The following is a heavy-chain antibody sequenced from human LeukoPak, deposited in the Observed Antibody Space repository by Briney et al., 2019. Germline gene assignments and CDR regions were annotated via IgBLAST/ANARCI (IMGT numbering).Heavy chain of an antibody. CDR1: GFTFSTYW. J-gene: IGHJ4*02. D-gene: IGHD3-3*01. CDR2: INQYGTER. V-gene: IGHV3-7*03. CDR3: ARTPRANLEWLPSFDY. Sequence: PGGSLRLSCTASGFTFSTYWMTWVRRAPGKGLEWGANINQYGTERYYVDSVMGRFTISRDNAKNSLYLQMNSLRAEDTAVYYCARTPRANLEWLPSFDYWGQGTLVTVSS.